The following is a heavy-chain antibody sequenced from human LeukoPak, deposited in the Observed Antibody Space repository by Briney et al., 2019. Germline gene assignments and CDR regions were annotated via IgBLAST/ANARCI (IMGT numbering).Heavy chain of an antibody. D-gene: IGHD2-21*02. Sequence: ASVTVSCKGSGYTFTGYYIHWVRQAPGQGLEWMGWINPNSGGTNYAQKFQGRVTVTRDTSISTAYMELSRLRSDDTAIYYCASLRLIDYWGQGTLVTVSS. J-gene: IGHJ4*02. V-gene: IGHV1-2*02. CDR3: ASLRLIDY. CDR2: INPNSGGT. CDR1: GYTFTGYY.